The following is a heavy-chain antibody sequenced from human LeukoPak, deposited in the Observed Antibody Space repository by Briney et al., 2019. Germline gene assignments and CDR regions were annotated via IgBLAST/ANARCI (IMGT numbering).Heavy chain of an antibody. J-gene: IGHJ6*02. CDR3: AKTVDTARHYYYYGMDV. Sequence: PGRSLRLSCAASGFTFSSYGMHWVRQAPGRGLGWVAVISYDGSNKYYADSVKGRFTISRDNSKNTLYLQMNSLRAEDTAVYYCAKTVDTARHYYYYGMDVWGQGTTVTVSS. D-gene: IGHD5-18*01. CDR1: GFTFSSYG. V-gene: IGHV3-30*18. CDR2: ISYDGSNK.